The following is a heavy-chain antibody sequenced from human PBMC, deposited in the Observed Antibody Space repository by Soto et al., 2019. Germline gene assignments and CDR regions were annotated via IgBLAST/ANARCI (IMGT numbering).Heavy chain of an antibody. J-gene: IGHJ5*02. CDR2: IYHSGST. CDR3: ARGVVVAATVGNWFDP. D-gene: IGHD2-15*01. Sequence: SETLSLTCAVSGGSISSSNWWSWVRQPPGKGLEWSGEIYHSGSTNYNPSLKSRVTISVDKSKNQFSLKLSSVTAADTAVYYCARGVVVAATVGNWFDPWGQGTLVAVAS. CDR1: GGSISSSNW. V-gene: IGHV4-4*02.